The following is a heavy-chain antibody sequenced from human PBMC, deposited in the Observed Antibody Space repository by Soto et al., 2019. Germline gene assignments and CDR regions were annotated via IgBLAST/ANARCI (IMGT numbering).Heavy chain of an antibody. CDR3: ARGDGMDV. CDR2: ISGYNANT. V-gene: IGHV1-18*01. D-gene: IGHD3-16*01. Sequence: QVQLAQSGAEVKKPGASVRVSCKASGYTFSNYVISWVRQAPGQGLEWMGWISGYNANTNYAQKLQGRVTMTADTSASTAYMELRSLRSDDTAVYYCARGDGMDVWGQGTTVTVSS. J-gene: IGHJ6*02. CDR1: GYTFSNYV.